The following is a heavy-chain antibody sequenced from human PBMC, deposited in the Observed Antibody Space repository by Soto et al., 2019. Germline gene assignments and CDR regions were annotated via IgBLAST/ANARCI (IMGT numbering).Heavy chain of an antibody. Sequence: ESGGGLLKPGGSLRLSCAASGLDFNKAWMSWVRQAPGKGLEWVGRIRSNTDGGTTEFAAPVKGRFTISRDDSKNMLYLQMNSRTTEDTAVYYCSTDPEGKWGGQWGQGTLVTVSS. CDR3: STDPEGKWGGQ. CDR1: GLDFNKAW. CDR2: IRSNTDGGTT. J-gene: IGHJ4*02. V-gene: IGHV3-15*01. D-gene: IGHD1-26*01.